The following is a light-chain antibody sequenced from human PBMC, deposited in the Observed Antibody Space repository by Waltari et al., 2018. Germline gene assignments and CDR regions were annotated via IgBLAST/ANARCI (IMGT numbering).Light chain of an antibody. CDR3: QHNYGTPFT. CDR2: KAS. CDR1: ENVNNY. Sequence: DIQMTQSPSSLSASVGDRVTITCRASENVNNYLNWYQQKPGKAPKLLIYKASTLQSGVPSRFSGSGSGTDYTFTISSLQSEDVATYYCQHNYGTPFTFGTGTKLDIK. V-gene: IGKV1-39*01. J-gene: IGKJ3*01.